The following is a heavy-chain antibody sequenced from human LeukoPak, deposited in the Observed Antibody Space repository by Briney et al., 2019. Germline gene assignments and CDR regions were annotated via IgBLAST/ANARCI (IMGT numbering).Heavy chain of an antibody. J-gene: IGHJ5*02. CDR1: GYSISSGYY. CDR3: ARPSEYSSSSEGWFDP. CDR2: IYHSGST. D-gene: IGHD6-6*01. V-gene: IGHV4-38-2*01. Sequence: SETLSLTCAVSGYSISSGYYWGWIRQPPGKGLEWIGSIYHSGSTYYNPSLKSRVTISVDTSKNQFSLKLSSVTAADTAVYYCARPSEYSSSSEGWFDPWGQGTLVTVSS.